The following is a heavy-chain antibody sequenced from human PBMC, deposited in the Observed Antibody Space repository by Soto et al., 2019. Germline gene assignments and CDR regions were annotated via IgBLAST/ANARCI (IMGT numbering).Heavy chain of an antibody. Sequence: SETLSLTCTVSGVSMSSNYWTWIRQPPGKGLEWIGYIYYTGSINYNPSLKSRVTLSVDTSKNQFSLKLSSVTAADTAVYYCASGNGWYAYWSQGTLVTVSS. D-gene: IGHD6-19*01. V-gene: IGHV4-59*01. J-gene: IGHJ4*02. CDR2: IYYTGSI. CDR3: ASGNGWYAY. CDR1: GVSMSSNY.